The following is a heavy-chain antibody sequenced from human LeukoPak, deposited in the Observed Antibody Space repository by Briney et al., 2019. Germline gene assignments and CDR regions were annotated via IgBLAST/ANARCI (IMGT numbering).Heavy chain of an antibody. CDR1: GFTFSSYA. CDR3: ARPTWIQLWFDAFDI. D-gene: IGHD5-18*01. V-gene: IGHV3-30-3*01. Sequence: PGRSLRLSCAASGFTFSSYAMHWVRQAPGKGLEWVAVISYDGSNKYYADSVKGRFTISRDNSKNTLYLQMNSQRAEDTAVYYCARPTWIQLWFDAFDIWGQGTMVTVSS. CDR2: ISYDGSNK. J-gene: IGHJ3*02.